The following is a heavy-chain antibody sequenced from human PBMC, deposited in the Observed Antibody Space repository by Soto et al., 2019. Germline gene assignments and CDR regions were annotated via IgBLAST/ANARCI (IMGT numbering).Heavy chain of an antibody. V-gene: IGHV4-39*01. J-gene: IGHJ4*02. D-gene: IGHD2-21*02. Sequence: TSETLSLTCIVSGESISISSYYWGWILQPRGKGLEWIGSIYYSGRTYYNPSFKSRVTISIDTSKNQFSLKLSSVTATDTAVYYCARQRTTVVTQAYFDHWGQGALVTVSS. CDR1: GESISISSYY. CDR3: ARQRTTVVTQAYFDH. CDR2: IYYSGRT.